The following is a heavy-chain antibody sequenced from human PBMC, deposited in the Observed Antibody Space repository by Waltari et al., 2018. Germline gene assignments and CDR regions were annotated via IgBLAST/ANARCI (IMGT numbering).Heavy chain of an antibody. J-gene: IGHJ4*02. Sequence: QLQLQESGPGLVKPSETLSLTCTVPGGSASSSSYYWGWIRQLPGKGLEWIGGVCSRGSTYYNPSLKSRVTISVDTSKNQFSLKLSSVTAADTAVYYCARDLRRVGFDYWGQGTLVTVSS. D-gene: IGHD1-26*01. CDR1: GGSASSSSYY. CDR3: ARDLRRVGFDY. V-gene: IGHV4-39*07. CDR2: VCSRGST.